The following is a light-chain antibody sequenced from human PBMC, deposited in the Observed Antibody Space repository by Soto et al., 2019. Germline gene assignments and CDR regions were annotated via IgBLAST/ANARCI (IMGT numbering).Light chain of an antibody. Sequence: EIVLMQSPGTLSLSPGERATLSCRASQSVSNNYLAWYQQKPGQAPRLLIYGASNRATGIPDRFSGSGSGTDFTLTISSLQPEDFATYYCQQSYVTPWTFGQGTKVDIK. CDR1: QSVSNNY. CDR3: QQSYVTPWT. CDR2: GAS. V-gene: IGKV3-20*01. J-gene: IGKJ1*01.